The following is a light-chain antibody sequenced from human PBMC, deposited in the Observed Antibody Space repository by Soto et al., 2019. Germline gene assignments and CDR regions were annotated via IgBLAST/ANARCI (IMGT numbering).Light chain of an antibody. CDR3: QQYGSSPPT. CDR1: QSISRY. CDR2: GAS. Sequence: IVLTQSPGTLSLSPGERTTLSCRARQSISRYLAWDRQKPGQGPRLLIYGASSRATGTPDRFSGSGSGTDFTLTINRLEPEDFALYYCQQYGSSPPTFGQGTKVEIK. J-gene: IGKJ1*01. V-gene: IGKV3-20*01.